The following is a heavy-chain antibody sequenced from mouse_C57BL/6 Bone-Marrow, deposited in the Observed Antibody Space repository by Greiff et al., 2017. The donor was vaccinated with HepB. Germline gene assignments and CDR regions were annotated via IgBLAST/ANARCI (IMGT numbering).Heavy chain of an antibody. V-gene: IGHV5-17*01. CDR1: GFTFSDYG. Sequence: EVQLVESGGGLVKPGGSLKLSCAASGFTFSDYGMHWVRQAPEKGLEWVAYISSGSSTIYYADTVKGRFTISRDNAKNTLFLQMTSLRSEDTAMYYCERCTCYYWYFDVWAQGPRSPSPQ. CDR2: ISSGSSTI. J-gene: IGHJ1*03. CDR3: ERCTCYYWYFDV. D-gene: IGHD5-1*01.